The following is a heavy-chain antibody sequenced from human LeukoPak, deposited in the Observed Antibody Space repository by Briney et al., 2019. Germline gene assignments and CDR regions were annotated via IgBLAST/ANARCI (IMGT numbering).Heavy chain of an antibody. CDR3: ARARGSVDAFDY. CDR1: GGSISSYY. D-gene: IGHD5/OR15-5a*01. Sequence: SGTLSLTCTVSGGSISSYYWSWIRQPPGKGLEWIGYIYYSGSTNYNPSLKSRVTISVDTSKNRFSLKLSSVTAADTAVYYCARARGSVDAFDYWGQGTLVTVSS. CDR2: IYYSGST. J-gene: IGHJ4*02. V-gene: IGHV4-59*01.